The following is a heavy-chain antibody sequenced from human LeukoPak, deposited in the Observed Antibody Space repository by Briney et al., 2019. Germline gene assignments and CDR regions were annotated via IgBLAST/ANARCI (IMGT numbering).Heavy chain of an antibody. CDR3: ARHPIGYCSGGSCRPFDY. CDR1: GGSISSSSYY. D-gene: IGHD2-15*01. Sequence: SETLSLTCTVSGGSISSSSYYWGWIRQPPGKGLEWIGSIYYSGSTYYHPSLKSRVNISVDTSKNQFSLKLSSVTAADTAVYYCARHPIGYCSGGSCRPFDYWGQGTLVTVSS. CDR2: IYYSGST. J-gene: IGHJ4*02. V-gene: IGHV4-39*01.